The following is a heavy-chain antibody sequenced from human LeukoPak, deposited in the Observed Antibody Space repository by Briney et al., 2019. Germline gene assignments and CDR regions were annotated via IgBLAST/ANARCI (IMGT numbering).Heavy chain of an antibody. D-gene: IGHD2-15*01. V-gene: IGHV1-69*01. CDR1: GGTFSSYA. J-gene: IGHJ4*02. CDR3: ARYSLPTSVPRNLAQTYYFDY. Sequence: SVKVSCKASGGTFSSYAISWVRQAPGQGLEWVGGIIPIFGTANYAQKFQGRVTITADESTSTAYMELSSLRSEDTAVYYCARYSLPTSVPRNLAQTYYFDYWGQGTLVTVSS. CDR2: IIPIFGTA.